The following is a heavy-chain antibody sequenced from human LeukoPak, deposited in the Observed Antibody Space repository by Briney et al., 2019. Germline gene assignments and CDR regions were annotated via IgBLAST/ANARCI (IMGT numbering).Heavy chain of an antibody. D-gene: IGHD3-10*01. Sequence: ASVKVSCKASGYTFTDHYMHWVRQAPGQGLEWMGWISAYIGNTNFAQKLQGRVTMTTDTSTSTAYMELRSLRSDDTAVYYCARGLYYYGSGSYYEAYFDYWGQGTLVTVSS. CDR2: ISAYIGNT. CDR1: GYTFTDHY. CDR3: ARGLYYYGSGSYYEAYFDY. V-gene: IGHV1-18*04. J-gene: IGHJ4*02.